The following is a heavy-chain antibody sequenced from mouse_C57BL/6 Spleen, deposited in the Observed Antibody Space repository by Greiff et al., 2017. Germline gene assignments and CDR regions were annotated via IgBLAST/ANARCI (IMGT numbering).Heavy chain of an antibody. CDR1: GFTFSDYY. CDR3: ARDPGTYAMDY. CDR2: INYDGSST. J-gene: IGHJ4*01. V-gene: IGHV5-16*01. D-gene: IGHD1-1*01. Sequence: EVHLVESEGGLVQPGSSMKLSCTASGFTFSDYYMAWVRQVPEKGLEWVANINYDGSSTYYLDSLKIRFIISRDNAKNILYLQMSSLKSEDTATYYCARDPGTYAMDYWGQGTSVTVSS.